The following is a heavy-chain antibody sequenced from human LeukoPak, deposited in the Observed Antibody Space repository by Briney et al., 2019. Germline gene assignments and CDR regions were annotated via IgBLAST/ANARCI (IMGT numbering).Heavy chain of an antibody. D-gene: IGHD6-13*01. CDR2: ISGSGTIT. CDR3: AKVHLGGYSSSYYDLSYFDY. Sequence: PGGSPRLSCAASGSTFSSYAMSWVRQAPGKGLEWVSGISGSGTITYYADSVKGRFTISRDNSKNTLYLQMNSLRAEDTTVYYCAKVHLGGYSSSYYDLSYFDYWGQGTLVTVSS. J-gene: IGHJ4*02. V-gene: IGHV3-23*01. CDR1: GSTFSSYA.